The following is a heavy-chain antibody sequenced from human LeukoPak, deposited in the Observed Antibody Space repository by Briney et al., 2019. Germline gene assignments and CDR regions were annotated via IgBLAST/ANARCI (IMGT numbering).Heavy chain of an antibody. CDR3: AKNGDRGAYCTGGTCYPYFYYYMDV. Sequence: GGSLRLSCAASGFTFSSYSMNWVRQAPGKGLEWVAFIRYDGSNKYYADSVKGRFTISRDNSKNTLYLQMNGLRAEDTAIYYCAKNGDRGAYCTGGTCYPYFYYYMDVWGKGTTVTI. J-gene: IGHJ6*03. CDR2: IRYDGSNK. D-gene: IGHD2-15*01. CDR1: GFTFSSYS. V-gene: IGHV3-30*02.